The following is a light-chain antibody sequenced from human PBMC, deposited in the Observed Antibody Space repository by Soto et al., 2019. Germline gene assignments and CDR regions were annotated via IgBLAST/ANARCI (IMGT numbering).Light chain of an antibody. V-gene: IGKV3-20*01. CDR2: GAS. J-gene: IGKJ5*01. CDR3: QHYSSSPPAIT. CDR1: QSVTSGY. Sequence: EIVLTQSPGTLSLSPGERATLSCRPSQSVTSGYLAWYQQQPNQAPRLLIYGASYRATDIPDRFSGGGSGTDFTLTISRLEPEDFAVYYCQHYSSSPPAITFGQGTRLEI.